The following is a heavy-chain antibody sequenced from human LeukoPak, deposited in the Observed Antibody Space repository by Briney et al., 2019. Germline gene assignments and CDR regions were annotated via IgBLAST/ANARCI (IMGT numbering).Heavy chain of an antibody. J-gene: IGHJ6*02. V-gene: IGHV3-7*01. CDR3: GRGHYGFDV. Sequence: GGSLRLSCAASGFSLGNYWVNWVRQAPGKGPEWVAHINVDGSEKYFLDSVRGRFTISRDNSKNSVYLQMSTLRVEDTAVYHCGRGHYGFDVWREGTTLTVS. CDR2: INVDGSEK. CDR1: GFSLGNYW.